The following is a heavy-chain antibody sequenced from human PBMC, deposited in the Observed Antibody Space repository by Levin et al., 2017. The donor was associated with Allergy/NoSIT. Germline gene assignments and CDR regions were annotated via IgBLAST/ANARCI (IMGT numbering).Heavy chain of an antibody. CDR1: GFTFSAYA. Sequence: GGSLRLSCVASGFTFSAYAMTWVRQTPGKGLQWVSIISGSGGRTYYADSVKGRFTISRDNSKDTVYLQMNSLRAQDTAVYFCARDSPPGRITFGGIIWGQGTVVSVSS. D-gene: IGHD3-16*01. J-gene: IGHJ3*02. V-gene: IGHV3-23*01. CDR2: ISGSGGRT. CDR3: ARDSPPGRITFGGII.